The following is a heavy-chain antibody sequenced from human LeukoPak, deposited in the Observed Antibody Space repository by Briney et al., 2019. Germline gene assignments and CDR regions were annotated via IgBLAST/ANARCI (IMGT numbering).Heavy chain of an antibody. J-gene: IGHJ4*02. V-gene: IGHV3-48*03. CDR2: ISSSGSTM. CDR3: ARGAQWVIDY. CDR1: GFTFSSYE. Sequence: GGSLRLSCAASGFTFSSYEMNWVRQAPGKGLEWISYISSSGSTMYYADSVKGRFTISRDNAKNSLFLQMNSLRAEDTAVYYCARGAQWVIDYWGQGTLVTVSS. D-gene: IGHD1-26*01.